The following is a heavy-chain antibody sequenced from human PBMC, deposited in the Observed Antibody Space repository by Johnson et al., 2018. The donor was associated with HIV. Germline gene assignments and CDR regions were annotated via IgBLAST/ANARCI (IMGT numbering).Heavy chain of an antibody. CDR3: AKEGSGYFHAFDI. V-gene: IGHV3-30*18. CDR2: ISYDGTNK. J-gene: IGHJ3*02. D-gene: IGHD3-22*01. Sequence: QVQLVESGGGVVQPGRSLRLSCAASGFTFSSYGMHWVRQAPGKGLEWVAVISYDGTNKYYADSVKGRFTISRDNSKNTLYLQMNSRRAEDTAVYYCAKEGSGYFHAFDIWGQGTMVTVSS. CDR1: GFTFSSYG.